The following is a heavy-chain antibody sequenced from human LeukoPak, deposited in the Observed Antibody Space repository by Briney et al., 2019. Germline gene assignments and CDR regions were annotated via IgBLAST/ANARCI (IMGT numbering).Heavy chain of an antibody. CDR3: AKDLVRKRYCSGGSCQDVDY. CDR1: GFTFRSYA. Sequence: GGSLRLSCAASGFTFRSYAMSCVRQAPGKGLEWVSAISGSGGSTYYADSVKGRFTISRDNSKNTLYLQMNSLRAEDTAVYYCAKDLVRKRYCSGGSCQDVDYWGQGTLVTVSS. CDR2: ISGSGGST. D-gene: IGHD2-15*01. J-gene: IGHJ4*02. V-gene: IGHV3-23*01.